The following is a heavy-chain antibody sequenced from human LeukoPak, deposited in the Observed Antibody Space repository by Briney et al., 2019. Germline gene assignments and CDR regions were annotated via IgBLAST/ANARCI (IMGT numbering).Heavy chain of an antibody. J-gene: IGHJ4*02. CDR2: IYYSGST. CDR1: GGSITTYY. V-gene: IGHV4-59*01. Sequence: SETLSLTCSVSGGSITTYYWNWIRQPPGKGLEWIGYIYYSGSTNCNPSLKSRVTISVDTSKNQFSLKLSSVTAADTAVYYCAREDRAAAGTGSADYWDQGTLVTVSS. CDR3: AREDRAAAGTGSADY. D-gene: IGHD6-13*01.